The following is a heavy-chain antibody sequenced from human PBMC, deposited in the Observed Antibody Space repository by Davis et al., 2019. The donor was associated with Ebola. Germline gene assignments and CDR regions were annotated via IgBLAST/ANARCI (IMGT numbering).Heavy chain of an antibody. D-gene: IGHD6-19*01. CDR3: ARPDSSGWGHWYFDL. Sequence: SETLSLTCSVSGASVSTYYWSWIRQPPGKGLEWIGYIYYSGSTNYNPSLKSRVTISVDTSKNQFSLKLSSVTAADTAVYYCARPDSSGWGHWYFDLWGRGTLVTVSS. CDR1: GASVSTYY. CDR2: IYYSGST. V-gene: IGHV4-59*08. J-gene: IGHJ2*01.